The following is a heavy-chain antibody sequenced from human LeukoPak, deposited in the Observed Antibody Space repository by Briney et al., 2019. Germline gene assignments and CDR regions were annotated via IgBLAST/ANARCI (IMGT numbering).Heavy chain of an antibody. Sequence: GGSLRLSCAASGFTFSSYNMNWVRRAPGKGLEWVSYISSSGRTIYYADSVKGRFTISRDSARNSLDLQMNSLRVEDTAVYYCARRAIAEGFDYWGQGTLVTVSS. D-gene: IGHD6-13*01. V-gene: IGHV3-48*04. CDR2: ISSSGRTI. CDR1: GFTFSSYN. CDR3: ARRAIAEGFDY. J-gene: IGHJ4*02.